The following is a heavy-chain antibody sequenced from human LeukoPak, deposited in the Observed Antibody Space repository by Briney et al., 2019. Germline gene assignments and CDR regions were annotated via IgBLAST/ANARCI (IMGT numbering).Heavy chain of an antibody. CDR3: AKVRDSRGYSYYFDY. V-gene: IGHV3-9*01. J-gene: IGHJ4*02. D-gene: IGHD3-22*01. CDR1: GFTFDDYA. Sequence: GRSLRLSCAASGFTFDDYAMHWVRQAPGKGLEWVSGISWNSGSIGYADSVKGRFTISRDNAKNSLYLQMNSLRAEDTALYYCAKVRDSRGYSYYFDYWGQGTLVTVSS. CDR2: ISWNSGSI.